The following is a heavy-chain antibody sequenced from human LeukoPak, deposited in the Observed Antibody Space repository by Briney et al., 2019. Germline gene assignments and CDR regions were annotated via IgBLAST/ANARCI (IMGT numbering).Heavy chain of an antibody. CDR2: INHSGST. J-gene: IGHJ4*02. D-gene: IGHD3-22*01. Sequence: PSGTLSLTCAVYGGSFSGYYWSWIRRPPGKGLEWIGEINHSGSTNYNPSLKSRVTISVDTSKNQFSLKLSSVTAADTAVYYCARGVPYYYDSSGYYFDYWGQGTLVTVSS. V-gene: IGHV4-34*01. CDR3: ARGVPYYYDSSGYYFDY. CDR1: GGSFSGYY.